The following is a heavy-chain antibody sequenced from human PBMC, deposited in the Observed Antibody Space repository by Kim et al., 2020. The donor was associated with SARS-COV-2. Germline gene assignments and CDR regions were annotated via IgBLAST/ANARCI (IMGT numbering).Heavy chain of an antibody. CDR1: GFTFSDYY. CDR3: ARGLLWLWPYAFDI. V-gene: IGHV3-11*01. CDR2: ISSSGSTI. D-gene: IGHD5-18*01. J-gene: IGHJ3*02. Sequence: GGSLRLSCAASGFTFSDYYMSWIRQAPGKGLEWVSYISSSGSTIYYADSVKGRFTISRDNAKNSLYLQMNSLRAEDTAVYYCARGLLWLWPYAFDIWGQGTMVTVCS.